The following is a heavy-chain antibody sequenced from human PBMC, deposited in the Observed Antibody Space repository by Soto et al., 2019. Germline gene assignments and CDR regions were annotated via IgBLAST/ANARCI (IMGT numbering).Heavy chain of an antibody. CDR1: GFTFSSYA. CDR2: ISGSGGST. Sequence: EVQLLESGGGLVQPGGSLRLSCAASGFTFSSYAMCWVRQAPGEGLEWVSAISGSGGSTYYADSVKGRFTISRDNSKNTLYLQMNSLRAEDTAVYYCAKDWLAVRGEPPTDWGQGTLVTVSS. V-gene: IGHV3-23*01. D-gene: IGHD3-10*01. J-gene: IGHJ4*02. CDR3: AKDWLAVRGEPPTD.